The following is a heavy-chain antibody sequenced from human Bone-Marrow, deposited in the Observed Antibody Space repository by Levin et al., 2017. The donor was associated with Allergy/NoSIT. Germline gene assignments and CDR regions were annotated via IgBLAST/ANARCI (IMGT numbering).Heavy chain of an antibody. J-gene: IGHJ6*02. CDR1: GNSISSGYY. D-gene: IGHD3-10*01. V-gene: IGHV4-38-2*02. CDR2: IHHSGRT. Sequence: KSSETLSLTCEVSGNSISSGYYWGWARQSPGKGLEYIATIHHSGRTYYNPSLMSRVTISVDTSKNQLSLNVTSVTAADTAIYYCVRDGSGALDVWGQGTAVTVSS. CDR3: VRDGSGALDV.